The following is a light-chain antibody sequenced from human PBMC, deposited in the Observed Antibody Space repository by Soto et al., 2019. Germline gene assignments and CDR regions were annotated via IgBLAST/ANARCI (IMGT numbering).Light chain of an antibody. J-gene: IGKJ2*01. CDR2: AAS. CDR3: QQYGASPPYT. CDR1: QTITNNY. V-gene: IGKV3-20*01. Sequence: EVVLAQSPSTLSLSPGERVTLSCRASQTITNNYLAWYQQKPGQAPRLLISAASSRAAGVPDRFSGSGSGTDFTLSISRLEPEDFAVYYCQQYGASPPYTSGQGTKLEIK.